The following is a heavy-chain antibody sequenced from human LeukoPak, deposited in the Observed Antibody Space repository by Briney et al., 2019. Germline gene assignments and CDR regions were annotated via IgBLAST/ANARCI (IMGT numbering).Heavy chain of an antibody. CDR1: RFTFSIYA. CDR2: ISGSGGDT. J-gene: IGHJ4*02. D-gene: IGHD2-2*02. Sequence: PGGSLRLSCAASRFTFSIYAMGWVRQAPGKGLEWVSGISGSGGDTYYADSVKGRFTISRDNSKNRVYLHMNSLRAEDTAVYYCAKDLFFYCSSTSCYTPNYFDYWGQGTLVTVSS. CDR3: AKDLFFYCSSTSCYTPNYFDY. V-gene: IGHV3-23*01.